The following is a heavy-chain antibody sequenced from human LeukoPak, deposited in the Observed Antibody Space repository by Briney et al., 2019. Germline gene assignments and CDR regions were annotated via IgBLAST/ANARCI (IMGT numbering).Heavy chain of an antibody. D-gene: IGHD3-10*01. V-gene: IGHV3-21*06. CDR3: ARAAGELLPFDYFDY. CDR1: GFTFGRYS. Sequence: GDSLRLACAASGFTFGRYSMNWVRQAPGKGLEWVSSITSSSSYIYYADSVKGRFTISRDNVKNSLYLQMHSLRAEDTAVYYCARAAGELLPFDYFDYWGQGTLVTVSS. CDR2: ITSSSSYI. J-gene: IGHJ4*02.